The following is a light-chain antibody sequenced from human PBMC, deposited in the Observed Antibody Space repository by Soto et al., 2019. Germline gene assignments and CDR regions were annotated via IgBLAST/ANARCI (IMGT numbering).Light chain of an antibody. CDR2: GVT. J-gene: IGLJ3*02. CDR3: SSYTSSYTWV. Sequence: QSALTQPASVSGSPGQSITISCSGTTNDVGGYNYVSWYQQHPGKAPKLLIYGVTDRPSGVSSRFSGSKSGNAASLTISGLQAEDEGDFYCSSYTSSYTWVFGGVTKVTVL. V-gene: IGLV2-14*03. CDR1: TNDVGGYNY.